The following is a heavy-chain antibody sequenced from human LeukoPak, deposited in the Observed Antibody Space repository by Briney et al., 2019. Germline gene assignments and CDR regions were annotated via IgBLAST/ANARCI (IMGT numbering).Heavy chain of an antibody. Sequence: GESLRISCKGSGYIFTSYWISWVRQMPGKGLEWMGRIDPSDSYTDYSPSFQGHVTISVDKSISTVYLQWSSLKASDSALYYCARATTVVSFDFWGQGALVTVSS. V-gene: IGHV5-10-1*01. D-gene: IGHD1-1*01. J-gene: IGHJ4*02. CDR3: ARATTVVSFDF. CDR1: GYIFTSYW. CDR2: IDPSDSYT.